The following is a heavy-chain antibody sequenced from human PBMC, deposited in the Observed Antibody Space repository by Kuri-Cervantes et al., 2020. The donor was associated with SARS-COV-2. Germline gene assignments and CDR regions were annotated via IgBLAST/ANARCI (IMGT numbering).Heavy chain of an antibody. CDR3: AKWCYQVACFDL. D-gene: IGHD4/OR15-4a*01. CDR2: TKQDGSEK. CDR1: GFTFSSYS. V-gene: IGHV3-7*03. Sequence: GESLKISCAASGFTFSSYSMNWVRQAPGKGLEWVANTKQDGSEKYYVDSVKGRFTISRDNVKNSLYLQMNSLRAEDTAVYYCAKWCYQVACFDLWGQGTTVTVSS. J-gene: IGHJ5*02.